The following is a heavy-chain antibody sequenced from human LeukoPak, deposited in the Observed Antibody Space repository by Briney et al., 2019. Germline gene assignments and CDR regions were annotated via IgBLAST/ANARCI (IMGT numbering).Heavy chain of an antibody. CDR3: AKDHLGGDYDY. D-gene: IGHD3-16*01. V-gene: IGHV3-66*01. CDR1: EFSVGSNY. J-gene: IGHJ4*02. Sequence: RSGGSLRLSCAASEFSVGSNYMTWVRQAPGKGLEWVSLIYSGGSTYYADSVKGRFTISRDNSKNTLYLQMNSLRAEDTAVYYCAKDHLGGDYDYWGQGILVTVSS. CDR2: IYSGGST.